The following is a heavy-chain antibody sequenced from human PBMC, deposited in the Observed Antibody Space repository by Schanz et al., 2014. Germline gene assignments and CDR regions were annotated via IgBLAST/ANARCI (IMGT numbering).Heavy chain of an antibody. CDR1: GFNFSDYA. V-gene: IGHV3-48*01. Sequence: EVQLVESGGGLVQPGGSLRLSCAASGFNFSDYAMSWVRQAPGKGLEWVSYVSRSTPDIYYADSVKGRFTMSRDNAKNSVFLQMNSLRAEDTAVYFCVSQTGSPNYWGQGTLVTVSS. J-gene: IGHJ4*02. D-gene: IGHD6-13*01. CDR2: VSRSTPDI. CDR3: VSQTGSPNY.